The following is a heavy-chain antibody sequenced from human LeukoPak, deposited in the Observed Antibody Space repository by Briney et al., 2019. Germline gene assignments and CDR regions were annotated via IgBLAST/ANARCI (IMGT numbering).Heavy chain of an antibody. CDR2: ISGSGGST. V-gene: IGHV3-23*01. Sequence: GGSLRVSCAASGFTFSSYAMSWVRQAPGKGLEWVSAISGSGGSTYYADSVKGRFTISRDNSKNTLYLQMNSLRAEDTAVYYCAKDLDSSGLFDYWGQGTLVTVSS. CDR1: GFTFSSYA. CDR3: AKDLDSSGLFDY. D-gene: IGHD3-22*01. J-gene: IGHJ4*02.